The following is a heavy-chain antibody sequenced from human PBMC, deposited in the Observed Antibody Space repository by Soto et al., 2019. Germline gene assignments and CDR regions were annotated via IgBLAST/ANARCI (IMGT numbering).Heavy chain of an antibody. V-gene: IGHV3-23*01. D-gene: IGHD3-3*01. CDR2: ISSGGGRT. J-gene: IGHJ4*02. CDR3: ASSPSGGFWSGYSLGY. CDR1: GFTFTSYA. Sequence: EVQLLESGGGLVQPGGSLRLSCAASGFTFTSYAMSWVRQAPGKGLEWVSTISSGGGRTYYADSVKGRFTISSDNSKNTLYLHMNSLRAEDTAVYYCASSPSGGFWSGYSLGYWGQGTLVTVSS.